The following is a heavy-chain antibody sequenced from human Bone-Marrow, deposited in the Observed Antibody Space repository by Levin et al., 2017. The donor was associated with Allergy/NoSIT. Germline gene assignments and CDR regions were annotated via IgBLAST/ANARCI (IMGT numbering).Heavy chain of an antibody. Sequence: WASVKVSCKASGQNFTTYGFNWVRQAPGQGLEWMGWISAFNGYTRLSQKFQARITMTTDTSTTTVYLELRKLRSDDTAVYFCARDLSAWIHGAFAYWGQGIPVTVSS. V-gene: IGHV1-18*01. CDR1: GQNFTTYG. J-gene: IGHJ4*02. D-gene: IGHD5-18*01. CDR2: ISAFNGYT. CDR3: ARDLSAWIHGAFAY.